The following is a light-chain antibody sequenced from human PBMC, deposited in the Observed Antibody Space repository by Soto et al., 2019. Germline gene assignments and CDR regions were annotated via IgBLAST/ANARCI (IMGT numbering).Light chain of an antibody. J-gene: IGLJ2*01. V-gene: IGLV1-40*01. CDR1: GANIGTYE. Sequence: QSVLTQPPSVSGAPGQSVTLSCTGSGANIGTYEVHWYQQVPGIAPRLLIQHNFNRPSGVPDRFSGSKSGTSASLTITGLQAGDEAYYYCQSYDTFLSAVVFGGGTKLTV. CDR3: QSYDTFLSAVV. CDR2: HNF.